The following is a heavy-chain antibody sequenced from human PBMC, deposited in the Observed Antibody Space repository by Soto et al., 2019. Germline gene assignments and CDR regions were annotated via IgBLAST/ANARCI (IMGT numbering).Heavy chain of an antibody. CDR2: IYQSGST. V-gene: IGHV4-4*02. J-gene: IGHJ3*01. CDR3: AKDRLWGSSDRGAPDDFEV. D-gene: IGHD6-6*01. CDR1: GGSISSRNW. Sequence: QVHLQESGPGLVKPSGTLSLTCTVSGGSISSRNWWSWLRQSPTQGLEWIGEIYQSGSTNYNPSLESRVTISVDKSKNQFSLELTSLTAADTAVYYCAKDRLWGSSDRGAPDDFEVWGQGTMVTVS.